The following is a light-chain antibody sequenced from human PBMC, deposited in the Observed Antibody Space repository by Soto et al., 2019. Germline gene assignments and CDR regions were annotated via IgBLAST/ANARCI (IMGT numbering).Light chain of an antibody. J-gene: IGKJ1*01. V-gene: IGKV3-20*01. CDR3: QQYDSSPWT. CDR2: GAS. Sequence: EIVLTQSPGTLSFSPGERATLSCRASQSVSSSFVGWYQQKPGQAPRLLIYGASSRATGIPDRFSGSGSGTDFTLTISGLEREDFAMYYCQQYDSSPWTFGQGTKVEIK. CDR1: QSVSSSF.